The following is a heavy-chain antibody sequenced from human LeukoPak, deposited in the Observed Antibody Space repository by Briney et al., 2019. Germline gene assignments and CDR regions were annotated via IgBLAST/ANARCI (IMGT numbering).Heavy chain of an antibody. Sequence: SXTLSLTCAVYGGSFSGYYWSWIRQPPGKGLEWIGEINHSGSTNYNPSLKRRVTISVDTSKNQFSLKLSSVTAADTAVYYCARASLVYGSGSYWRYWGQGTLVTVSS. D-gene: IGHD3-10*01. CDR3: ARASLVYGSGSYWRY. CDR2: INHSGST. J-gene: IGHJ4*02. V-gene: IGHV4-34*01. CDR1: GGSFSGYY.